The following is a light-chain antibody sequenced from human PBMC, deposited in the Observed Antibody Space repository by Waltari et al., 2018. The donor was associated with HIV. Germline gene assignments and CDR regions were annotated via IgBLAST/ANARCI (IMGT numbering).Light chain of an antibody. J-gene: IGKJ2*01. CDR2: GAT. CDR3: HQYNNWPYT. CDR1: QSVYTN. V-gene: IGKV3-15*01. Sequence: MMQSPDTLPVYPRDGVTLTCRAIQSVYTNVAWYQQSTGQAPRLLIYGATNRAACFPARFSGGGSGTEFTLTISSLQSEDFAVYFCHQYNNWPYTFGQGTKLDIK.